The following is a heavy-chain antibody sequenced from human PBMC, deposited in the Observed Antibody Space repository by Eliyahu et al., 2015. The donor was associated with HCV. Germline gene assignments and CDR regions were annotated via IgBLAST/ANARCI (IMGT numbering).Heavy chain of an antibody. V-gene: IGHV1-46*03. Sequence: QVQLVQSGAEVKKPGASVKLSCKXSGYSFISYYMHWVRQAPGQGLEWMGILNPRDGSASYAQKFQGRVTMTRDTSTSTLYMELNSLRSEDTAVYYCARVQRDDSSGYYYVYFWGQGTLVTVSS. D-gene: IGHD3-22*01. CDR2: LNPRDGSA. CDR3: ARVQRDDSSGYYYVYF. CDR1: GYSFISYY. J-gene: IGHJ4*02.